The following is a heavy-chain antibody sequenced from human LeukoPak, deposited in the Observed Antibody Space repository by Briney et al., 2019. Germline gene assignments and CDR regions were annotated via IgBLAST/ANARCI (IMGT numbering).Heavy chain of an antibody. J-gene: IGHJ3*02. V-gene: IGHV4-59*11. Sequence: SETLSLTCTVSGGSISSHYWNWIRQPPGKGLEWIGYIYYSGSTNYNPSLKSRVIISVDTSKNQFSLKLSSVTAADTAVYYCARETTVVTPGRSDVFDIWGQGTMVTVSS. CDR1: GGSISSHY. CDR3: ARETTVVTPGRSDVFDI. D-gene: IGHD4-23*01. CDR2: IYYSGST.